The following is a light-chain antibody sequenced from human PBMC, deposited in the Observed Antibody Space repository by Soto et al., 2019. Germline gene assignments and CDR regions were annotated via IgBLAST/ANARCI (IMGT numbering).Light chain of an antibody. CDR2: GAS. Sequence: EIIMTQSPATLSVSPGEGATLSCRTSHSISTNLAWYQHKRGQSPRLLVYGASTRATGVPARFSGSGSGAEFTLSISRLEPEDFAVYYCQQYAASPYTFGQGTKLEI. CDR3: QQYAASPYT. V-gene: IGKV3-15*01. CDR1: HSISTN. J-gene: IGKJ2*01.